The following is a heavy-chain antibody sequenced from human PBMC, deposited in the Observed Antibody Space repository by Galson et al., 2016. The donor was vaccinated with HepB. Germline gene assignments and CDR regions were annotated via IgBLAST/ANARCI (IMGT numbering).Heavy chain of an antibody. Sequence: SLRLSCAASGFTFSSYSMHWVRQAPGQGLEYVSATNDNGDSTYYSDSVKGRFTISRDNSKNMLYLQMDSLRVGDMAVYYCARVGSGYDYWGQGILITVSS. CDR3: ARVGSGYDY. J-gene: IGHJ4*02. CDR2: TNDNGDST. D-gene: IGHD2-2*03. CDR1: GFTFSSYS. V-gene: IGHV3-64*02.